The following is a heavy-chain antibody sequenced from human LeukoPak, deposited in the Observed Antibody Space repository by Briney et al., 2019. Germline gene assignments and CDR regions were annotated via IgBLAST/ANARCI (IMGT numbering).Heavy chain of an antibody. J-gene: IGHJ3*02. Sequence: ASVKVSCKASGYTFTGYYMHWVRQAPGQGLEWMGWINPNSGGTNYAQKFQGRVTMTRDTSISTAYMELSSLRSEDTAVYYCARLEPAIAPASDAFDIWGQGTMVTVSS. D-gene: IGHD2-2*01. CDR2: INPNSGGT. CDR1: GYTFTGYY. V-gene: IGHV1-2*02. CDR3: ARLEPAIAPASDAFDI.